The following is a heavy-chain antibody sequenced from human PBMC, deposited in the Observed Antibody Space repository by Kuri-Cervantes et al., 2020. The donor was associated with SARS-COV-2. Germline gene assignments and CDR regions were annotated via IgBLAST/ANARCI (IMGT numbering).Heavy chain of an antibody. CDR1: GYSISSGYY. J-gene: IGHJ4*02. CDR2: IYHSGST. Sequence: GSLRLSCTVSGYSISSGYYWGWIRQPPGKGLEWIGSIYHSGSTNYNPSLKSRVTISVDTSKNQFSLKLSSVTAADTAVYYCARAGSLLWFGELLSLFDYWGQGTLVTVSS. D-gene: IGHD3-10*01. CDR3: ARAGSLLWFGELLSLFDY. V-gene: IGHV4-38-2*02.